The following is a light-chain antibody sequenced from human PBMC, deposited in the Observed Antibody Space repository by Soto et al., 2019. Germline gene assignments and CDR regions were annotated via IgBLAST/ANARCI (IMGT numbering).Light chain of an antibody. CDR1: SSDVGSYNL. J-gene: IGLJ1*01. CDR3: CSYAGSSNPYV. Sequence: QSVLTQPASVSGSPGQSITISCTGTSSDVGSYNLVSWYQQHPGKAPKLMIFEGSKRPSGVSNRFSGSKSGNTASLTISCLLAEDEAAYYCCSYAGSSNPYVFGTGTKVTVL. V-gene: IGLV2-23*01. CDR2: EGS.